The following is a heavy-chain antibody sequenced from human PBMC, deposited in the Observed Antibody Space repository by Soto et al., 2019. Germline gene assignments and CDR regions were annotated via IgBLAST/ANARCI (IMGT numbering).Heavy chain of an antibody. D-gene: IGHD3-22*01. J-gene: IGHJ4*02. V-gene: IGHV3-74*01. CDR3: AIRASYYDSSGYFDY. Sequence: GGSLRLSCAASGFTFSSYWMHWFRQAPGKGLVWVSRINSDGSSTSYADSVKGRLTISRDNAKNTLYLQMNSLRAEDTAVYYCAIRASYYDSSGYFDYWGQGTLVTVS. CDR1: GFTFSSYW. CDR2: INSDGSST.